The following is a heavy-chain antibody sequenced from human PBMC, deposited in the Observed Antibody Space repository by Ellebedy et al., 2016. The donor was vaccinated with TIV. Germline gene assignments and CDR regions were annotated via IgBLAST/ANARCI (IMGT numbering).Heavy chain of an antibody. J-gene: IGHJ6*04. CDR3: ARGKGPAASMDV. V-gene: IGHV1-2*02. D-gene: IGHD2-2*01. Sequence: ASVKVSCXTSGYTFTGYYMHWVRQAPGQGLEWMGWINPNSGGTNYAQKFQGRVTMTRDTSISTAYMELSRLRSDDTAVYYCARGKGPAASMDVWGKGTTVTVSS. CDR1: GYTFTGYY. CDR2: INPNSGGT.